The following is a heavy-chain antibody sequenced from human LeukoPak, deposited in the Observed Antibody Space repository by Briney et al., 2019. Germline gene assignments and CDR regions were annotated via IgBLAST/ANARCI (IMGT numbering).Heavy chain of an antibody. Sequence: PSETLSLTFTVSGGSISSGDYYWSWIRQPPGKGLEWIGYIYYSGSTNYNPSLKSRVTISIDTSKNQFSLKLSSVTAADTAVYYRVREIQELTGSPGDYWGQGTLVTVSS. J-gene: IGHJ4*02. D-gene: IGHD3-9*01. CDR2: IYYSGST. CDR3: VREIQELTGSPGDY. V-gene: IGHV4-30-4*08. CDR1: GGSISSGDYY.